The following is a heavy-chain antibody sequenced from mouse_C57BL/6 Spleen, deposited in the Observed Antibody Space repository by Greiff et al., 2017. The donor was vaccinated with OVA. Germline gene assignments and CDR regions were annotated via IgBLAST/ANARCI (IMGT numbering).Heavy chain of an antibody. CDR1: GYTFTDYN. D-gene: IGHD4-1*02. Sequence: EVQLQQSGPELVKPGASVKIPCKASGYTFTDYNMDWVKQSHGKSLEWIGDINPNNGGTIYNQKFKGKATLTVDKSSSTAYMELRSLTSEDTAVYYCARSNWDYRYFDVWGTGTTVTVSS. J-gene: IGHJ1*03. CDR2: INPNNGGT. V-gene: IGHV1-18*01. CDR3: ARSNWDYRYFDV.